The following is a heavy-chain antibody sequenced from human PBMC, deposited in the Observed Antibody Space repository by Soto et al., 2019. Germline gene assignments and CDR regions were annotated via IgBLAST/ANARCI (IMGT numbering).Heavy chain of an antibody. V-gene: IGHV3-30-3*01. Sequence: QVQLVESGGGVVQPGRSLRLSCAASGFTFSSYAMHWLRQAPGTGLVWVAVISYDGSNKYYADSVKGRFTISRDNSKNTLYLQTNTLRAEDTAVYYCARENEIAMVRGTFDPWGQGTLVTVSS. CDR3: ARENEIAMVRGTFDP. J-gene: IGHJ5*02. CDR1: GFTFSSYA. CDR2: ISYDGSNK. D-gene: IGHD3-10*01.